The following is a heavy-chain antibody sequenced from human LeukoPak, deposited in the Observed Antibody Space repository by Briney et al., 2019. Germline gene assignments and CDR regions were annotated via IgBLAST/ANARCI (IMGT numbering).Heavy chain of an antibody. Sequence: SETLSLTCAVSGGSFSGYYWTWIRQPPGKGLEWIGEINHSGSTNYNPSLKSRVTISVDTSKNQFSLKLSSVTAADTAVYYCARYRNYYYYGMDVWGQGTTVTVSS. D-gene: IGHD4-17*01. CDR3: ARYRNYYYYGMDV. V-gene: IGHV4-34*01. CDR1: GGSFSGYY. CDR2: INHSGST. J-gene: IGHJ6*02.